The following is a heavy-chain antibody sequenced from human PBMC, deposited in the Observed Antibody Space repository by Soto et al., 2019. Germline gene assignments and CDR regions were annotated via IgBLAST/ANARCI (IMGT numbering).Heavy chain of an antibody. J-gene: IGHJ4*02. D-gene: IGHD2-15*01. CDR2: IFWRGEGT. CDR3: ARVRGSGGGTHWYGYYFDY. V-gene: IGHV3-11*01. Sequence: QVQLVESGGGLVTPAGSLRLSCAASGFFFGDYYMSWFRQAPGKGLEWVSNIFWRGEGTQYADSVQGRFTISRDNAKNSLYLYMTSLRAEVTAVYYCARVRGSGGGTHWYGYYFDYWGQGTQVIVSS. CDR1: GFFFGDYY.